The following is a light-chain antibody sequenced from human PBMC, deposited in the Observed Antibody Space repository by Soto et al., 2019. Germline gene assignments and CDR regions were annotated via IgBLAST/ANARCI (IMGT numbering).Light chain of an antibody. CDR1: QSISSY. CDR2: AAS. V-gene: IGKV1-39*01. Sequence: DPQMTQSPSSLSASVGDRVTITCRASQSISSYLNWYQQKPGKAPKLLIYAASSLQSGVPSRFSGSGSETDFTLTISSLQPEDFATYYCQQSYSTPYTFGQGTKLEIK. J-gene: IGKJ2*01. CDR3: QQSYSTPYT.